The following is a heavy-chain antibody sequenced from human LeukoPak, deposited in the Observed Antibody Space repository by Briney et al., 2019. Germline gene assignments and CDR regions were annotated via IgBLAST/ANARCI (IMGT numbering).Heavy chain of an antibody. V-gene: IGHV3-23*01. CDR3: AKVPYYDILTRGYYYYMDV. D-gene: IGHD3-9*01. Sequence: GGSLRLSCAASGFTFSTYSMNWVRQAPGKGLEWVSAVSGSGYSTYYADSVKGLFTISRDNSKNTLYLQMNSLRAEDTAVYYCAKVPYYDILTRGYYYYMDVWGKGTTVTVSS. J-gene: IGHJ6*03. CDR2: VSGSGYST. CDR1: GFTFSTYS.